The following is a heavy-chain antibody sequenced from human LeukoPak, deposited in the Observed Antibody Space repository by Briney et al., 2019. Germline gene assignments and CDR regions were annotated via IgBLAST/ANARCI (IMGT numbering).Heavy chain of an antibody. Sequence: GGSLRLSCAASGFTFSSYAMNWVRQVPGKGLEWVSAISNTGGSTYYADSVKGRFTISRDNSRNTLYLQMNSLRAEDTAVYYCAKSRSSNYYDSSGYYFDYWGQGTLVTVSS. CDR2: ISNTGGST. D-gene: IGHD3-22*01. CDR3: AKSRSSNYYDSSGYYFDY. J-gene: IGHJ4*02. V-gene: IGHV3-23*01. CDR1: GFTFSSYA.